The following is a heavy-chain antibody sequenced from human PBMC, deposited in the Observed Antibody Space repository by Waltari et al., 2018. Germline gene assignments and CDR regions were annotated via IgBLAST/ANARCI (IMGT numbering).Heavy chain of an antibody. Sequence: QVQLQESGPGLVKPSGTLSLTCTVSGDSISNNFFWSWVRRSPGKGLEWIGQVHQSGRSNYNPSLESRVTVSMDTSKNQFSLKMTSVTAADTAIYYCASDRGRGLYLDSWGQGTLVTVSP. CDR1: GDSISNNFF. CDR2: VHQSGRS. D-gene: IGHD2-15*01. CDR3: ASDRGRGLYLDS. V-gene: IGHV4-4*02. J-gene: IGHJ4*02.